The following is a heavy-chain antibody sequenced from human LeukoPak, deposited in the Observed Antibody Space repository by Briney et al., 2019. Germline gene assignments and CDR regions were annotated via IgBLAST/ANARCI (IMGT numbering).Heavy chain of an antibody. CDR1: GFTFSSYE. V-gene: IGHV3-48*03. CDR3: ARSLGTTVTTAPGY. J-gene: IGHJ4*02. CDR2: ISSSATTI. D-gene: IGHD4-17*01. Sequence: PGGSLRLSCGASGFTFSSYEMSWVRQAPGKGLEWVSYISSSATTIYYADSVEGRFTISRDNAKSSLFLQMNSLRAEDTAVYYCARSLGTTVTTAPGYWGQGTLVTVSS.